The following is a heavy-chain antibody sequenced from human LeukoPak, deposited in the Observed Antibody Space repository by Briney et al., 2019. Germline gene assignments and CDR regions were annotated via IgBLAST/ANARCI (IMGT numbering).Heavy chain of an antibody. CDR1: GLTCNNFE. V-gene: IGHV3-30-3*01. CDR3: ARGPGLAMGKGYFDY. Sequence: PGGSLRLSCAVSGLTCNNFEMNWVRQAPGKGLEWVAATSHDEGNKYYADSVKGRFTISRDNSRNTLYLEVNSLRTDDTAVYYCARGPGLAMGKGYFDYCGQGTLVTVSS. J-gene: IGHJ4*02. D-gene: IGHD5-18*01. CDR2: TSHDEGNK.